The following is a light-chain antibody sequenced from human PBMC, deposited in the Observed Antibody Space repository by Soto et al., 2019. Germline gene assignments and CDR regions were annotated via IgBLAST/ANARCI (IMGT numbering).Light chain of an antibody. V-gene: IGLV2-14*01. CDR3: CSYASSSTLV. J-gene: IGLJ2*01. Sequence: QSALTQPASVSGSPGQSITISCTGTSSDVGDFDCVSWYQQHPGKAPKLMIYEVSDRPSGVSNRFSGSKSGDTASLTISGLQAEDEADYYCCSYASSSTLVFGGGTKLTVL. CDR2: EVS. CDR1: SSDVGDFDC.